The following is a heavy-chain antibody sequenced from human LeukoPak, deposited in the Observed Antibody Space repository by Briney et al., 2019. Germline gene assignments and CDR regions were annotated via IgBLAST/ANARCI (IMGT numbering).Heavy chain of an antibody. CDR1: GFTFSSYG. D-gene: IGHD2-2*01. V-gene: IGHV3-30*18. J-gene: IGHJ4*02. Sequence: GRSLRLSCAASGFTFSSYGMHWVRLAPGKGLEWVAVISYDGSNKYYADAVKGRFTISRDNSKNTLYLQMNSLRAEDTAVYYCAKEGEYVDLGYWDPGTLVNVSS. CDR3: AKEGEYVDLGY. CDR2: ISYDGSNK.